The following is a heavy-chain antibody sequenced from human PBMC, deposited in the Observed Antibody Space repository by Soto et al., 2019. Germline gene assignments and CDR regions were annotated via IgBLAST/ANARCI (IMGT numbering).Heavy chain of an antibody. D-gene: IGHD3-9*01. J-gene: IGHJ3*02. CDR1: GFTFSSYA. CDR2: ISGSGGST. CDR3: AKRILTGYYKKRAFDI. V-gene: IGHV3-23*01. Sequence: PGGSLRLSCAASGFTFSSYAMSWVRQAPGKGLEWVSAISGSGGSTYYADSVKGRFTISRDNSKNTLYLQMNSLRAEDTAVYYCAKRILTGYYKKRAFDIWGQGTMVTVSS.